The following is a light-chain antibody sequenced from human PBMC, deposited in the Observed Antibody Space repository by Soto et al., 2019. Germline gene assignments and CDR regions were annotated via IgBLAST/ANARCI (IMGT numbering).Light chain of an antibody. CDR1: ISDVGGYNY. V-gene: IGLV2-14*01. J-gene: IGLJ3*02. CDR2: EVS. CDR3: SSFTTSSLGV. Sequence: QSALTQPASVSGSPGQSITISCTGTISDVGGYNYVSWYQQHPGKAPKLMIYEVSNRPSGVSNRFSGSKSGNTASLTISGLQAEDEADYYCSSFTTSSLGVFGGGTKLTVL.